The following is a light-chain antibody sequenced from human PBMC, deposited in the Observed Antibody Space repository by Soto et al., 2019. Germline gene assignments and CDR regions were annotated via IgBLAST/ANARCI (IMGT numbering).Light chain of an antibody. CDR2: ATS. J-gene: IGKJ4*01. V-gene: IGKV1-17*01. CDR3: LQHNSYPLT. CDR1: QGIRND. Sequence: DIPITQCPSPLSASVGDRGTITCRASQGIRNDLGWYQQKPGKAPKRLIYATSSLQSGVPSRFSGSGSGTDFTHTISSLQPEDFATYYCLQHNSYPLTFGGATKVDIK.